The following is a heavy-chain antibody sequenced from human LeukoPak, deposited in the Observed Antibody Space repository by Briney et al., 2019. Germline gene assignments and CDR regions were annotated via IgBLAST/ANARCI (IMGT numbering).Heavy chain of an antibody. CDR1: SDSISSSSYY. CDR3: ARVPSTSWNIDY. Sequence: PSETLSLTCTESSDSISSSSYYWGWIRQPPGKGLEWIGNIYYSGLTYYNPSLKSRVSLSVDTPENQFSLKLHSVTAADTAVYYCARVPSTSWNIDYWGQGILVTVSS. V-gene: IGHV4-39*07. J-gene: IGHJ4*02. CDR2: IYYSGLT. D-gene: IGHD6-13*01.